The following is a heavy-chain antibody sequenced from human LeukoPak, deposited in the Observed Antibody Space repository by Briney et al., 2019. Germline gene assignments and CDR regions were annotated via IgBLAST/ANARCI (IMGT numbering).Heavy chain of an antibody. CDR3: AREALSNCSSTSCYFDY. CDR1: GYTFTGYY. D-gene: IGHD2-2*01. J-gene: IGHJ4*02. V-gene: IGHV1-2*02. Sequence: ASVKVSCKASGYTFTGYYMHWVRQAPGQGLEWVGWINPNSGGTNYAQKFQGRVTMTRDTSISTAYMELSRLRSDDTAVYYCAREALSNCSSTSCYFDYWGQGTLVTVSS. CDR2: INPNSGGT.